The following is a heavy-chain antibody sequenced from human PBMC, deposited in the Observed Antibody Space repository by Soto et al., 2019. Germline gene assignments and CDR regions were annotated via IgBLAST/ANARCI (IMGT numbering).Heavy chain of an antibody. J-gene: IGHJ6*02. V-gene: IGHV1-69*02. CDR3: ARRRYCGADCYSKYYYGMDV. D-gene: IGHD2-21*02. Sequence: QVQLVQSGAEVKKPGSSVKVSCQASGSTFSSYTVSWVRQAPGQGLEWMGRIIPVLGVTNYATKFKGRVTISADKSKTTAYMELSSLRSGDTAVYYCARRRYCGADCYSKYYYGMDVWGQGTTVTVSS. CDR2: IIPVLGVT. CDR1: GSTFSSYT.